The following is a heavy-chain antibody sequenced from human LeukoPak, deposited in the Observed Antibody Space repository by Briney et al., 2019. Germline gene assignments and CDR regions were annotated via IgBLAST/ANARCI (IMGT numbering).Heavy chain of an antibody. CDR3: AGGARYSSSGTSSPSFAP. D-gene: IGHD6-13*01. J-gene: IGHJ5*02. CDR2: ISSSSSYI. CDR1: GFTFSSYS. V-gene: IGHV3-21*01. Sequence: GGSLRLSCAASGFTFSSYSMNWVRQAPGKGLEWVSSISSSSSYIYYADSVKGRFTISRDNAKNSLYLQMNSLRAEDTAVYYCAGGARYSSSGTSSPSFAPGGRGPLVTVPS.